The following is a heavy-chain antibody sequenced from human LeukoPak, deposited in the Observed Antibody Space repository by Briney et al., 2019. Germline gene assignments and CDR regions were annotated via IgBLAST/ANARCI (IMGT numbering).Heavy chain of an antibody. CDR1: GFTFSSYA. V-gene: IGHV3-30-3*01. J-gene: IGHJ4*02. CDR3: AREVGAACFDY. D-gene: IGHD2-15*01. CDR2: ISYDGSNK. Sequence: GGSLRLSCAASGFTFSSYAMHWVRQAPGKGLEWVAVISYDGSNKYYADSVKGRFTISRDNSKNTLYLQMNSLRAEDTAVYYCAREVGAACFDYWGQGTLVTVSS.